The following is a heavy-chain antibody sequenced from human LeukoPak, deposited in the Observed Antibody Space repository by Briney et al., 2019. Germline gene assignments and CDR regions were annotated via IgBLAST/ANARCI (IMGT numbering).Heavy chain of an antibody. Sequence: SETLSLTCTVSGGSISSYFWSWFRQTPGKGLEWIGYVYDIGSTKYNPSLKSRVTISVDTSKNQFSLRLSSVTAADTAVYYCARGGVLKSVDYWGQGTLVAVSS. CDR3: ARGGVLKSVDY. CDR2: VYDIGST. J-gene: IGHJ4*02. CDR1: GGSISSYF. D-gene: IGHD3-16*01. V-gene: IGHV4-59*01.